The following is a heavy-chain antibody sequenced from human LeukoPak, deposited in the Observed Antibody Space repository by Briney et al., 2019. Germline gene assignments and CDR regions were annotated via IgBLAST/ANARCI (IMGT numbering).Heavy chain of an antibody. V-gene: IGHV4-30-4*08. CDR3: ARGVVVVPAVYYYGMDV. Sequence: PSQTLSLTCTVSGGSISSGDYYWRWGRQPPGRGLEWIEYIYYSGSTYYNPTPKRRFTITVKTAKNQFSLKLSSVPAADTAVYYCARGVVVVPAVYYYGMDVWGQGPTVTVSS. CDR2: IYYSGST. CDR1: GGSISSGDYY. J-gene: IGHJ6*02. D-gene: IGHD2-2*01.